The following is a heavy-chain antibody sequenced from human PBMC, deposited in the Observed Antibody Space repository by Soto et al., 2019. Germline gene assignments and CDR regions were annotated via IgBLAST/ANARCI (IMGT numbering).Heavy chain of an antibody. V-gene: IGHV1-46*01. J-gene: IGHJ6*02. Sequence: VASVEVSCKXSGYTFTSYYIHWVRQAPGQGLEWMGIFNPTGDTASYAQKLQGRVTMTRDTSTGTAYMELGSLRSEDTAVYYCARGGRIVDTGIGYYYYHAMDVWGQGTTVTVSS. D-gene: IGHD5-18*01. CDR1: GYTFTSYY. CDR2: FNPTGDTA. CDR3: ARGGRIVDTGIGYYYYHAMDV.